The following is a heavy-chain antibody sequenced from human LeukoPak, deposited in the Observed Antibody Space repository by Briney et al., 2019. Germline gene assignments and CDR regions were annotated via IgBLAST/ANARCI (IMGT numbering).Heavy chain of an antibody. CDR2: ISYDGSNK. Sequence: PGGSLRLSCAASGFTFSSYGMHWVRQAPGKGLEWVAVISYDGSNKYYADSVKGRFTISRDNSKNTLYLQMNSLRAEDTAVYYCARAHHRRLYDSQARDTFDIWGQGTMVTVSS. D-gene: IGHD3-22*01. CDR3: ARAHHRRLYDSQARDTFDI. CDR1: GFTFSSYG. J-gene: IGHJ3*02. V-gene: IGHV3-30*03.